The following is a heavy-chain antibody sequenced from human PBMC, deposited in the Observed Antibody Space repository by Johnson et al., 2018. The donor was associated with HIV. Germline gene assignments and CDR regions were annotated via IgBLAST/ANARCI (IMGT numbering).Heavy chain of an antibody. D-gene: IGHD4-23*01. Sequence: VQLVESGGGVVRPGGSLRLSCAASGFTFDDYGMSWVRQAPGKGLEWVSGINWDGGSTYYADSVKGRFTISRDNSKNSLYLQMNSLRTEDTALYYCVKGRRWLPYGGAVDIWGQGTMVTVSS. CDR2: INWDGGST. V-gene: IGHV3-43*02. CDR1: GFTFDDYG. J-gene: IGHJ3*02. CDR3: VKGRRWLPYGGAVDI.